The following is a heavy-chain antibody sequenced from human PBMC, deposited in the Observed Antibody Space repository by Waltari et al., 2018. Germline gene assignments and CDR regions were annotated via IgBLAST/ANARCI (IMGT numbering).Heavy chain of an antibody. Sequence: QLQLQESGPGLVKSSETLSLTCTVSGGSISSSSYYWGWIRQPPGKGLEWIGSIYYSGSTYYNPSPKSRVTISVDTSKNQFSLKLSSVTAADTAVYYCARQEGAAAVYYYYMDVWGKGTTVTVSS. V-gene: IGHV4-39*01. J-gene: IGHJ6*03. CDR1: GGSISSSSYY. CDR2: IYYSGST. CDR3: ARQEGAAAVYYYYMDV. D-gene: IGHD6-13*01.